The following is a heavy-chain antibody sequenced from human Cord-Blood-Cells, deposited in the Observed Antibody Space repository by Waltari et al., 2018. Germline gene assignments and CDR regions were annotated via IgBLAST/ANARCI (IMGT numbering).Heavy chain of an antibody. D-gene: IGHD5-12*01. V-gene: IGHV4-39*01. Sequence: QLQLQESGPGLVKPSETLSLTCTVSGGSISSSSYYWGWIRQPPGKGLEWIGSIYYSGSTYYNPSLKSRVTISVDTSKNQFSLKLSSVTAADTAVYYCARGYSGYDYCLGYCDYWGQGTLVTVSS. CDR2: IYYSGST. J-gene: IGHJ4*02. CDR1: GGSISSSSYY. CDR3: ARGYSGYDYCLGYCDY.